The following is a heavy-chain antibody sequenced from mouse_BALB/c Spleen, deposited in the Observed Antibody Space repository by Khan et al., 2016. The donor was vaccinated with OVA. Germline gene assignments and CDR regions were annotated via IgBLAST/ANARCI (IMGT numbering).Heavy chain of an antibody. J-gene: IGHJ4*01. Sequence: QIQLVQSGPELVRPGVSVKISCKGSGYTFTDYGMHWVRQSPAKSLEWIGVITTYSGDTNYTQKFKGKATMTVDKSYSTAYMELARLTSEDSAIYYCARLTLRLDYWGQGTSVTVSS. CDR3: ARLTLRLDY. D-gene: IGHD1-1*01. V-gene: IGHV1S137*01. CDR2: ITTYSGDT. CDR1: GYTFTDYG.